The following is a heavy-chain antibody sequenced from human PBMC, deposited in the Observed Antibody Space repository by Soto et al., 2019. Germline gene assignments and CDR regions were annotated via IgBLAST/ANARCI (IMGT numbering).Heavy chain of an antibody. CDR3: AVRSSSSSGGGYYYYGMDV. CDR1: GFTFSSYA. Sequence: GGSLRLSCAASGFTFSSYAMSWVRQAPGKGLEWVSAISGSGGSTYYADSVKGRFTISRDNSKNTLYLQMNSLRAEDTAVYYCAVRSSSSSGGGYYYYGMDVWGQGTTVTVSS. D-gene: IGHD6-6*01. V-gene: IGHV3-23*01. J-gene: IGHJ6*02. CDR2: ISGSGGST.